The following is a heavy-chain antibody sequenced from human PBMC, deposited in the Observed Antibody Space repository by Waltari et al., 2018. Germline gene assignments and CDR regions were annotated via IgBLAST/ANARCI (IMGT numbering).Heavy chain of an antibody. V-gene: IGHV1-2*02. CDR3: AKVSKTTTGPGT. Sequence: QVHLVQSGAEVKKPGASVKVSCTAPGYTFPDYYIHWVRQAPGQGLECMGWINLNSGAANYAQSFQGRVTLTRDTSINTVYMELSRLRSDDTAVYYCAKVSKTTTGPGTWGQGTLITVSS. CDR2: INLNSGAA. D-gene: IGHD1-1*01. J-gene: IGHJ5*02. CDR1: GYTFPDYY.